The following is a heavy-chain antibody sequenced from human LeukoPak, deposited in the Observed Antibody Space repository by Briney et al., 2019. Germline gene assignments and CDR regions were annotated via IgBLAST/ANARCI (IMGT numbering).Heavy chain of an antibody. J-gene: IGHJ5*02. D-gene: IGHD6-19*01. Sequence: GGSLRLSCAASGFTFRNYEMNWVRQAPGKGGEGVSYMTSSASNVYYAGSVKGPFPISRDNPKNSLYLQMNSLRAEDTAIYYCARGPSVGSGWSPDLWGQGTLVTVSS. CDR2: MTSSASNV. V-gene: IGHV3-48*03. CDR1: GFTFRNYE. CDR3: ARGPSVGSGWSPDL.